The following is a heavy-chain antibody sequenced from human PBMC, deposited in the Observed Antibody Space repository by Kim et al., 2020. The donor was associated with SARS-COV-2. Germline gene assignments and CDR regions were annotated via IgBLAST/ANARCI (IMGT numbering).Heavy chain of an antibody. D-gene: IGHD2-2*01. CDR3: AREYCSSTSCYGSFDY. Sequence: GGSLRLSCAASGFTFSSYAMHWVRQAPGKGLEWVAVISYDGSNKYYADSVKGRFTISRDNSKNTLYLQMNSLRAEDTAVYYCAREYCSSTSCYGSFDYWG. CDR1: GFTFSSYA. CDR2: ISYDGSNK. V-gene: IGHV3-30-3*01. J-gene: IGHJ4*01.